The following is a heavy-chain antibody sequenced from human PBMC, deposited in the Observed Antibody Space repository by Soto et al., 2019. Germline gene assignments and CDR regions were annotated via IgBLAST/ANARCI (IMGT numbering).Heavy chain of an antibody. V-gene: IGHV3-23*01. CDR1: GLTFRRYA. Sequence: PGGTLKHPSPASGLTFRRYAISWVRQAPGKGLEWVSAISGSGGSTYYADSVKGRFTISRDNSKNTLYLQMNSLRAEDTAVYYCAYSSTPFDYLGQGTLVTVSS. CDR2: ISGSGGST. J-gene: IGHJ4*02. CDR3: AYSSTPFDY. D-gene: IGHD6-13*01.